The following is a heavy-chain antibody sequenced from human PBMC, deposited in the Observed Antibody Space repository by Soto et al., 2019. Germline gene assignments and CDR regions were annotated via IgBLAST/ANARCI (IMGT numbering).Heavy chain of an antibody. CDR3: ANDLWSGPPRGYNGMDV. J-gene: IGHJ6*02. CDR1: GGTCSSYA. D-gene: IGHD3-3*01. V-gene: IGHV1-69*01. CDR2: IIPIFGTA. Sequence: SVKASCKASGGTCSSYAISWVRQAPGQGLEWMGGIIPIFGTANYAQKFQGRVTITADESASTAYMELSSLRSEDTAVYYCANDLWSGPPRGYNGMDVWGQGTTVTVSS.